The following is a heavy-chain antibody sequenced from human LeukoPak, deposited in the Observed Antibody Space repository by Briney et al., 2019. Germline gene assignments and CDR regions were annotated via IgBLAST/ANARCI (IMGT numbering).Heavy chain of an antibody. CDR1: GGSISSYY. CDR2: IYYSGST. CDR3: ARPEVSSSGYYYDFDY. D-gene: IGHD3-22*01. Sequence: SETLSLTCTVSGGSISSYYWSWIRQPPGKGLEWIGYIYYSGSTNYNPSLKSRVTISVDTSKNQFSLKLSSVTAADTAVYYCARPEVSSSGYYYDFDYWGQGTLVTVSS. J-gene: IGHJ4*02. V-gene: IGHV4-59*08.